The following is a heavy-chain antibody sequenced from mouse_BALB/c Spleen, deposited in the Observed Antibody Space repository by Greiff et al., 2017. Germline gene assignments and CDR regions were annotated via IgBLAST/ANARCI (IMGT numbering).Heavy chain of an antibody. D-gene: IGHD1-1*01. CDR3: TRRAVVATNMPYYYAMDD. J-gene: IGHJ4*01. CDR1: GYTFTSYW. Sequence: QVQLQQPGAELVKPGASVKMSCKASGYTFTSYWMHWVKQRPGQGLEWIGVIDPSDSYTSYNQKFKGKATLTVDTSSSTAYMQLSSLTSEGSTVYYCTRRAVVATNMPYYYAMDDWGQGTSVTVSS. CDR2: IDPSDSYT. V-gene: IGHV1S127*01.